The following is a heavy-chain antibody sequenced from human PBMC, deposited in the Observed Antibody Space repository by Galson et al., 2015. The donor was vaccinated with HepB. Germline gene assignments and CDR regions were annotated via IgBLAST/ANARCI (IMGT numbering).Heavy chain of an antibody. CDR3: ARGDIVVLPTTMPPYYGMDV. CDR1: GSTFTTYY. J-gene: IGHJ6*02. CDR2: INPTGGST. V-gene: IGHV1-46*01. D-gene: IGHD2-2*01. Sequence: SVKVSCKASGSTFTTYYVHWVRQAPGQGLEWMGIINPTGGSTTYGQKLQGRVTMTRDRSTSTVYMELSSLRSEDTAMYYCARGDIVVLPTTMPPYYGMDVWGQGTTVTVSS.